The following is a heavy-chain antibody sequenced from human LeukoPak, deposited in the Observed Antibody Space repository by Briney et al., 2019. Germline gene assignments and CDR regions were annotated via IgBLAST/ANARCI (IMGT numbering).Heavy chain of an antibody. Sequence: PSETLSLTCAVYGGSFSSYYWSWIRQPPEKGLELIGYIYYSGNTNYNPSLKSRVTISVDTSKNQFSLKLSSVTAADTAVYYCARIDTSGYNGYSFDYWGQGTLVTVSS. CDR1: GGSFSSYY. D-gene: IGHD3-22*01. V-gene: IGHV4-59*12. J-gene: IGHJ4*02. CDR3: ARIDTSGYNGYSFDY. CDR2: IYYSGNT.